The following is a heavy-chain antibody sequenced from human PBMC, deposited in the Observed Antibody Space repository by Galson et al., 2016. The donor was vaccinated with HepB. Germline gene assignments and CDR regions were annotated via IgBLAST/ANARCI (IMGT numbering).Heavy chain of an antibody. J-gene: IGHJ4*02. V-gene: IGHV3-11*01. CDR2: ISSSGSTM. D-gene: IGHD1-26*01. Sequence: LSCAVSGITFSDYYMSWIRQAPGKGLECISYISSSGSTMYYADSVKGRFTISRDNAKNSLFLQMNSLSAEDTAVYYCARNLRYLSGTYYFFDYWGQGTLVTVSS. CDR1: GITFSDYY. CDR3: ARNLRYLSGTYYFFDY.